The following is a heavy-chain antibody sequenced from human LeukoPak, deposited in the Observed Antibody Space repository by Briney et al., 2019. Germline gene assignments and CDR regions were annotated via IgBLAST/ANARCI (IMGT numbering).Heavy chain of an antibody. D-gene: IGHD1-1*01. Sequence: ASVKVPCKASGFVFTSYGFTWVRQAPGQGLEWMGWISANDGKTHYSEKHQGRVTMSTDTVTSTAYMELRSLRSDDTAVYYCARELHVERDDYWGQGTLVTVSS. J-gene: IGHJ4*02. CDR2: ISANDGKT. CDR1: GFVFTSYG. CDR3: ARELHVERDDY. V-gene: IGHV1-18*01.